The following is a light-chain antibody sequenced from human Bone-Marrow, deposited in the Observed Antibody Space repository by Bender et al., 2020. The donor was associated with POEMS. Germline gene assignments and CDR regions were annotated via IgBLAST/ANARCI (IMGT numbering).Light chain of an antibody. CDR1: ALPNQY. V-gene: IGLV3-25*02. CDR2: QHT. Sequence: SYELTQSPSVSVSPGQTAWITCSGDALPNQYSYWYQQKPGQAPVLVISQHTERPSGIPERFSGSRSGTSASLAISGLQSEDEADYYCAVWDDSLNGWVFGGGTKLTVL. J-gene: IGLJ3*02. CDR3: AVWDDSLNGWV.